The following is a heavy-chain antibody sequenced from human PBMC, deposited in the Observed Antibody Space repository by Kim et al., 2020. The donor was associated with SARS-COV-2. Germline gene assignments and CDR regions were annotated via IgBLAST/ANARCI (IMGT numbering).Heavy chain of an antibody. D-gene: IGHD6-13*01. CDR2: IKQDGSEK. Sequence: GGSLRLSCAASGLTFSRYWMSWVRQAPGKGLEWVANIKQDGSEKYYVDSVTGRFTISRDNAKNSLYLQMNSLRAEDTAVYYCARVSSSSWELDYWGQGTLVTVSS. CDR1: GLTFSRYW. CDR3: ARVSSSSWELDY. J-gene: IGHJ4*02. V-gene: IGHV3-7*03.